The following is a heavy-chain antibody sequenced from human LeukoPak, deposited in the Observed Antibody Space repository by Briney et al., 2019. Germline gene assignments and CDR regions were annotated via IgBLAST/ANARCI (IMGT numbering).Heavy chain of an antibody. CDR1: GGSISSYY. D-gene: IGHD1-26*01. CDR3: ARDGESGSYGDY. V-gene: IGHV4-59*01. Sequence: PSETLSLTCTVSGGSISSYYWSWIRQPPGKGLEWIGYIYYSGSTNYNPSLKSRVTISVDTSKNQFSLKLSSVTAADTAVYYCARDGESGSYGDYWGQGTLVTVSS. J-gene: IGHJ4*02. CDR2: IYYSGST.